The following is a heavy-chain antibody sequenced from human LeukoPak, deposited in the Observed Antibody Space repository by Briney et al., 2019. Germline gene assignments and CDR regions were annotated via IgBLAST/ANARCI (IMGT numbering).Heavy chain of an antibody. J-gene: IGHJ4*02. CDR3: ARAHYGDPPGDY. CDR2: ISAYNGNT. V-gene: IGHV1-18*01. Sequence: ASVKVSCTASGYTFINFGTYWVRQAPGQGLEWMGWISAYNGNTKYAQQFQGRVTMTTDTSTSTAYMELRSLRSGDTAVYYCARAHYGDPPGDYWGQGTLVTVSS. CDR1: GYTFINFG. D-gene: IGHD4-17*01.